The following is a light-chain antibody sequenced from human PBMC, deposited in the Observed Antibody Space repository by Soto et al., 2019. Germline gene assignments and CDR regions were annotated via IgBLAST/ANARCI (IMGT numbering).Light chain of an antibody. Sequence: EIVMTQSPTILSVSPGERATLSCRASQSVSSNLAWYQQKPGQAPRLLIYAASTRAAGIPDRFSGSGSGTGFTLTITSLQSEDFAVYYCQHYNNWPFTFGPGTKVDIK. J-gene: IGKJ3*01. CDR3: QHYNNWPFT. CDR1: QSVSSN. V-gene: IGKV3-15*01. CDR2: AAS.